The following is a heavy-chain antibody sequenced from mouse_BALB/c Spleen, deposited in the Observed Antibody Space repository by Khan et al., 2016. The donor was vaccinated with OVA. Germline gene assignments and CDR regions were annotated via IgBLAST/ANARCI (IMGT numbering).Heavy chain of an antibody. CDR2: INTYTGEP. V-gene: IGHV9-3-1*01. CDR1: GYTFTNFG. CDR3: ARPPDISYTMAY. J-gene: IGHJ4*01. Sequence: QIEMVQSGPELKKPGETVKISCKASGYTFTNFGMNWVKHAPGKGLEWMGWINTYTGEPTYTDDFKGQIAFPLETSASTAYLQIINLKNDDTATYCGARPPDISYTMAYWGQGTSVTVSS.